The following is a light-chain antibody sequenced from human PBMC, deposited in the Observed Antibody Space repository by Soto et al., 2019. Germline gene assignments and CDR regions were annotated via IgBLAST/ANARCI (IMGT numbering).Light chain of an antibody. V-gene: IGLV1-40*01. J-gene: IGLJ2*01. CDR1: NSNIGAGYD. CDR2: SNT. CDR3: QSYDSSLTNAV. Sequence: QSVLTQPPSVSGAPGQRVTISCTGSNSNIGAGYDVHWYQQYPGTAPKLLIYSNTNRPSGVPDRFSASKSGTSASLAITGLQAEDEAYYYCQSYDSSLTNAVFGGGTKLTVL.